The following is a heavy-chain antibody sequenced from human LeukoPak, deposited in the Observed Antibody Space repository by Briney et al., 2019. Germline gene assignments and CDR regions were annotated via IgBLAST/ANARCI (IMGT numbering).Heavy chain of an antibody. Sequence: GASVKVSCKASGYTFTGYYMHWVRQAPGQGLEWMGWINPNSGGTNYAQKFQGRVTMTRDTSISTAYMELSRLRSDDTAVYYCARAGALRFLEWPPDAFDIWGQGTMVTVSS. D-gene: IGHD3-3*01. V-gene: IGHV1-2*02. CDR3: ARAGALRFLEWPPDAFDI. CDR1: GYTFTGYY. J-gene: IGHJ3*02. CDR2: INPNSGGT.